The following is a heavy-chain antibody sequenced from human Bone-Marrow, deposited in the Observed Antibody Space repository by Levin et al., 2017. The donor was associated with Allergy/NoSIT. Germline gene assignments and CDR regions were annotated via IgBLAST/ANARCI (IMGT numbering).Heavy chain of an antibody. CDR2: ISSHGANK. J-gene: IGHJ3*02. CDR1: GFTFSDYS. Sequence: QAGGSLRLSCVASGFTFSDYSMNWVRQAPGKGLEWVALISSHGANKYNAVKGRFTISRDNSKNMVFLQMNNLTTEDTAVYYCAKQLAPGVIIPDAFDIWGQGTRVTVSS. D-gene: IGHD3-10*01. CDR3: AKQLAPGVIIPDAFDI. V-gene: IGHV3-30-3*02.